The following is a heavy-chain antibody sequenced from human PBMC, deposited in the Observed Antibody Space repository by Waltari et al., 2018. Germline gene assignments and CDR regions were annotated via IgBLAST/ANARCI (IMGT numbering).Heavy chain of an antibody. V-gene: IGHV4-39*01. Sequence: QLQESGPGLVNPSEILSLPCTVTGVSMSSMNHYWGWVRQSPGKGPDWLGSVYCRCDTNYTPSGKCRVNISVDTSKKQVSLRLTSVTAADTAVYYCARLTTVVGGVISFNSRFDSWGQGALVTVSS. CDR1: GVSMSSMNHY. CDR3: ARLTTVVGGVISFNSRFDS. J-gene: IGHJ4*02. CDR2: VYCRCDT. D-gene: IGHD3-10*01.